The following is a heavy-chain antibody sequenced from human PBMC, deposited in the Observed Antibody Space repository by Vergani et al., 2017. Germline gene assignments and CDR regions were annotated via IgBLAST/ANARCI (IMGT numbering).Heavy chain of an antibody. CDR2: IYPGDSDT. CDR1: GYSFTSYW. V-gene: IGHV5-51*03. D-gene: IGHD2-2*01. J-gene: IGHJ4*02. Sequence: EVQLVQSGAEVKKPGESLKISCKGSGYSFTSYWIGWVRQMPGKGLEWMGIIYPGDSDTRYSPSFQGQVTISADKSISTAYLQWSSLKASYTAMYYCARGYCSSTSCHSFDYWGQGTLVTVSS. CDR3: ARGYCSSTSCHSFDY.